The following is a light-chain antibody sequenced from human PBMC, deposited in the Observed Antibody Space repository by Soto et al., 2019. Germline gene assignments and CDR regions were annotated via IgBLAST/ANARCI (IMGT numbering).Light chain of an antibody. CDR3: SSYTGSSTYV. V-gene: IGLV2-14*01. J-gene: IGLJ1*01. CDR1: SSDLGAFKY. Sequence: QSALTQRASVSGSPGQSITISCTGSSSDLGAFKYVSWYQQHPGKAPQLMIYEVTNRPSGVSLRFSGSKSGNTASLTISGLQAEDEADYYCSSYTGSSTYVFGTGTKVTVL. CDR2: EVT.